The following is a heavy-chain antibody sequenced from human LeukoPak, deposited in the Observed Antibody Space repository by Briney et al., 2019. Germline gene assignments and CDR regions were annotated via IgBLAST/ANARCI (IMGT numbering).Heavy chain of an antibody. V-gene: IGHV4-38-2*02. CDR2: IYHSGST. Sequence: PSETLSLTCTVSGYSISSGYYWGWIRQPPGKGLEWIGSIYHSGSTYYNPSLKSRLTISVDTSKNQFSLKLTSVTAADTAVYYCARIDGYSLFDSWGQGTLVTVSS. J-gene: IGHJ4*02. D-gene: IGHD5-24*01. CDR1: GYSISSGYY. CDR3: ARIDGYSLFDS.